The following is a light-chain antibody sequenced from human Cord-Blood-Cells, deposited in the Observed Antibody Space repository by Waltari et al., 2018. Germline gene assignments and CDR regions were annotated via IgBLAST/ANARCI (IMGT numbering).Light chain of an antibody. CDR2: GKN. J-gene: IGLJ3*02. CDR1: SLRSYY. Sequence: SSELTQDPAVSVALGQTVRITCQGDSLRSYYASWYQQKPGQAPVLVIYGKNNRPSGIPDRFSGSSSGTTASLTIPGAQAEDETDYYCNSRDSSGNHLVFGGGTKLTVL. V-gene: IGLV3-19*01. CDR3: NSRDSSGNHLV.